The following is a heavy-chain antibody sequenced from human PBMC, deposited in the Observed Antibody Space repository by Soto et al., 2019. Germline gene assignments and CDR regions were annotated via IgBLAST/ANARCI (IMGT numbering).Heavy chain of an antibody. V-gene: IGHV4-31*03. J-gene: IGHJ6*02. D-gene: IGHD6-13*01. Sequence: SETLSLTCTVSGGSISSGGYYWSWIRQHPGKGLEWIGYIYYSGSTYYNPSLKSRVTISVDTSKNQFSLKLSSVTAADTAVYYYARDTKAAAGFKDYYYGMDVWGQGTTVTVSS. CDR3: ARDTKAAAGFKDYYYGMDV. CDR2: IYYSGST. CDR1: GGSISSGGYY.